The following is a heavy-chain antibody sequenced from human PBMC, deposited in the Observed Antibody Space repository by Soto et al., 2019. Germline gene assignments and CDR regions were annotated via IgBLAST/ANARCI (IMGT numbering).Heavy chain of an antibody. J-gene: IGHJ6*03. V-gene: IGHV3-21*01. D-gene: IGHD2-2*01. CDR2: ISGSSKYI. Sequence: PGGSLRLSCAASGFTFSSYSMNWVRQAPGKGLEWVSSISGSSKYIYYADSVKGRFTISRDTAKNSLYLQMNSLRAEDTAVYYCARVLAMPYYYYMDVSGKGTTVTVSS. CDR1: GFTFSSYS. CDR3: ARVLAMPYYYYMDV.